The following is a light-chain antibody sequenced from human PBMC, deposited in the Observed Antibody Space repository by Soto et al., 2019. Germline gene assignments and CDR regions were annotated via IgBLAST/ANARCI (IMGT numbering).Light chain of an antibody. J-gene: IGKJ4*01. CDR1: QSVLSSSNNKNY. V-gene: IGKV4-1*01. CDR2: WAS. Sequence: DIVMTQSPDSLAVSLGERATINCKSSQSVLSSSNNKNYLAWYQQRPGQPPKLLIHWASTRQSGVPDRFSGSGSGTDFTLPISSLQAEDVAVYYCQQYCGTSPTFGGGTKVEIK. CDR3: QQYCGTSPT.